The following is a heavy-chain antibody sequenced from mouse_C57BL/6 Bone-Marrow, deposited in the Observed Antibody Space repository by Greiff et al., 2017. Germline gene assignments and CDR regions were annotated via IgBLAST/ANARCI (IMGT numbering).Heavy chain of an antibody. Sequence: EVQGVESGGDLVKPGGSLKLSCAASGFTFSSYGMSWVRQTPDKRLEWVATISSGGSYTYYPDSVKGRFTISRDNAKNTLYLQMSSLKSEDTAMYYCARHGAAQATVAYWGQGTLVTVSA. D-gene: IGHD3-2*02. CDR1: GFTFSSYG. J-gene: IGHJ3*01. CDR2: ISSGGSYT. V-gene: IGHV5-6*01. CDR3: ARHGAAQATVAY.